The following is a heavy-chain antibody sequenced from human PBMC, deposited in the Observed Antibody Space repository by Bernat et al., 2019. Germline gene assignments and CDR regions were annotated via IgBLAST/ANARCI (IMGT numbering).Heavy chain of an antibody. CDR3: VRDWDTVFGRDRLEY. J-gene: IGHJ4*02. CDR2: IKQDGSEK. V-gene: IGHV3-7*01. Sequence: EVQLVESGGGLVQPGGSLRLSCAASGFTFSSYAMSWVRQAPGKGLEWVANIKQDGSEKYYVDSVKGRFTISRDVAENSLYLQMNSLRVEDTAVYYCVRDWDTVFGRDRLEYWGQGTLVTVSS. CDR1: GFTFSSYA. D-gene: IGHD3-3*01.